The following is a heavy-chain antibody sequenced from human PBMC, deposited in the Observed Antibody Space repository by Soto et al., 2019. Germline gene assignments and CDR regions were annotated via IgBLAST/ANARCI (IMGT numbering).Heavy chain of an antibody. J-gene: IGHJ4*02. CDR2: ISAYNGNT. Sequence: ASVKVSCKASGYTFTSYGISWVQQAPGQGLEWMGWISAYNGNTNYAQKLQGRVTMTTDTSTSTAYMELRSLRSDDTAVYYCARGFMITFGGVIVIRYFDYWGQGTLVTVSS. CDR3: ARGFMITFGGVIVIRYFDY. D-gene: IGHD3-16*02. CDR1: GYTFTSYG. V-gene: IGHV1-18*01.